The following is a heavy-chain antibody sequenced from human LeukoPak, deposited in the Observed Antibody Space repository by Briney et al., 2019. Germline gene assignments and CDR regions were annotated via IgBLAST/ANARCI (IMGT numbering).Heavy chain of an antibody. Sequence: PGRSLRLSCAASGFTFSSYGMHWVRQAPGKGLEWVAFIRYDGSNKYYADSVKGRFTISRDNSKNTLYLQMNSLRAEDTAVYYCAKDRSIYRPGYFDYWGQGTLVTVSS. CDR1: GFTFSSYG. V-gene: IGHV3-30*02. D-gene: IGHD5/OR15-5a*01. J-gene: IGHJ4*02. CDR3: AKDRSIYRPGYFDY. CDR2: IRYDGSNK.